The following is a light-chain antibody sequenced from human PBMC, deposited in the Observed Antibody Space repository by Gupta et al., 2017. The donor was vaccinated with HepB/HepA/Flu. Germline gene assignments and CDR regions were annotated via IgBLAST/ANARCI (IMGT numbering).Light chain of an antibody. CDR1: SSDVGGYNY. CDR3: SSYTSSRGV. CDR2: DVS. Sequence: QSALTQPASVSGSPGQSITISCTGTSSDVGGYNYVSWYQQHPGKDPKLMIYDVSNRPSGVSNRFSGSKSGNTASLTISGLQAEDEADYYCSSYTSSRGVFGGGTKLTVL. V-gene: IGLV2-14*01. J-gene: IGLJ3*02.